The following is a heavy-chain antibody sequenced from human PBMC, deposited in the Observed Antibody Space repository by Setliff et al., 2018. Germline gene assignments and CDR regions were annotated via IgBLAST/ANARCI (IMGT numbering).Heavy chain of an antibody. CDR2: ISGSGGST. CDR3: ARNWATAQHYYYGMDV. V-gene: IGHV3-23*01. Sequence: GGSLRLSCAASGFTFSSYEMNWVRQAPGKGLEWVSAISGSGGSTYYADSVKGRFTISRDNSENTLYLQMNSLRAEDTAVYYCARNWATAQHYYYGMDVWGQGTTVTVSS. J-gene: IGHJ6*02. CDR1: GFTFSSYE. D-gene: IGHD2-21*02.